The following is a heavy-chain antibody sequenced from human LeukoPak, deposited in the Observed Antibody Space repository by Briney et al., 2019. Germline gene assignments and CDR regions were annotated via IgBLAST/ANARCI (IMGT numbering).Heavy chain of an antibody. CDR2: IYHSGST. CDR1: GGSISSYY. J-gene: IGHJ4*02. CDR3: AREYYYGSGSYFRRFDY. Sequence: SETLSLTCAVSGGSISSYYWSWIRQPPGKGLEWIGSIYHSGSTYYNPSLKSRVTISVDTSKNQFSLKLSSVTAADTAVYYCAREYYYGSGSYFRRFDYWGQGTLVTVSS. D-gene: IGHD3-10*01. V-gene: IGHV4-38-2*01.